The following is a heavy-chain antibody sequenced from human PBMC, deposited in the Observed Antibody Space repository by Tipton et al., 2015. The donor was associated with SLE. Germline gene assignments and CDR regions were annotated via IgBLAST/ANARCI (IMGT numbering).Heavy chain of an antibody. CDR3: ARSSAGPDY. D-gene: IGHD6-13*01. CDR2: IYSGGYT. V-gene: IGHV3-53*05. J-gene: IGHJ4*02. CDR1: GFTFSSYA. Sequence: SLRLSCAASGFTFSSYAMNWVRQAPGKGLEWVSVIYSGGYTYYADSVKGRFTISRDNPKNTLFLQMNRLRPDDTAVYYCARSSAGPDYWGQGTLVTVSS.